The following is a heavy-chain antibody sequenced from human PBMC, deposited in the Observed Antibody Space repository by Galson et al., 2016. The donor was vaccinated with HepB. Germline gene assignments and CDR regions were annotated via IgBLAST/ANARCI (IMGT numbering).Heavy chain of an antibody. V-gene: IGHV1-46*02. CDR2: INLRGDIK. D-gene: IGHD2/OR15-2a*01. J-gene: IGHJ4*02. CDR3: ASGCSRSTCVHNFEF. CDR1: GNTGDAFNTFS. Sequence: SVKVSCKASGNTGDAFNTFSIQWVRQAPGQGLEWLGIINLRGDIKTYAEKFQDRVSLTRDSSANTVYMELSSLGSEDTAVYYCASGCSRSTCVHNFEFWGQGTLLTVSS.